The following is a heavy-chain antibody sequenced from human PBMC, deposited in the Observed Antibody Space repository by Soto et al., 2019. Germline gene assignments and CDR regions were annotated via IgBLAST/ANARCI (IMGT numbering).Heavy chain of an antibody. J-gene: IGHJ3*02. CDR1: GYTFTRYD. CDR3: ARVEAGQWLVLSAFDI. CDR2: MNPNSGNT. V-gene: IGHV1-8*01. D-gene: IGHD6-19*01. Sequence: GASVKVSCKASGYTFTRYDINWVRQATGQGLEWMGWMNPNSGNTGYAQKFQGRVTMTRNTSISTAYMELSSLRSEDTAVYYCARVEAGQWLVLSAFDIWGQGTMVTVSS.